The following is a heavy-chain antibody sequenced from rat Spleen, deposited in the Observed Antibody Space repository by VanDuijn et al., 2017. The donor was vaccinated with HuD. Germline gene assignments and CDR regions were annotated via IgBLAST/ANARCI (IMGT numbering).Heavy chain of an antibody. J-gene: IGHJ2*01. D-gene: IGHD1-12*02. Sequence: EVQLVESGGGLVQPGRSLKLSCVTSGFTFNDYWMAWVRQAPGKGLEWVASSSPGGGSTYYRNSVKGRFTISRDNAKSTLYLQMNSLRSEDTATYYCARHPRYYYDGSYYGYYFDYWGQGVMVTVSS. V-gene: IGHV5-31*01. CDR2: SSPGGGST. CDR1: GFTFNDYW. CDR3: ARHPRYYYDGSYYGYYFDY.